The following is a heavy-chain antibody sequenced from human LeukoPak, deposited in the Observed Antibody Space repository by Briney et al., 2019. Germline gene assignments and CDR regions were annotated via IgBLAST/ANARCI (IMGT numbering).Heavy chain of an antibody. CDR2: ISYDGSNK. CDR1: GFTFSSYG. J-gene: IGHJ4*02. Sequence: PGGSLRLPCAASGFTFSSYGMHWVRQAPGKGLEWVAVISYDGSNKYYADSVKGRFTISRDNSKNTLYLQMNSLRAEDTAVYYCAKGLRWLQLNSYFDYWGQGTLVTVSS. CDR3: AKGLRWLQLNSYFDY. D-gene: IGHD5-24*01. V-gene: IGHV3-30*18.